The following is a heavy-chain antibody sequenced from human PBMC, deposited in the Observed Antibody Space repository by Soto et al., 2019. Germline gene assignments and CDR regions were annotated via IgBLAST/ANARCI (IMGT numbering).Heavy chain of an antibody. Sequence: PGESLKISCKGSGYSFTSYWIGWVRQMPGKGLEWMGIIYPGDSDTRYSPSFQGQVTISADKSISTAYLQWSSLKASDTAMYYCARRTDGSGWYAYFDYWGKGTLVTVPQ. V-gene: IGHV5-51*01. CDR2: IYPGDSDT. CDR3: ARRTDGSGWYAYFDY. CDR1: GYSFTSYW. J-gene: IGHJ4*02. D-gene: IGHD6-19*01.